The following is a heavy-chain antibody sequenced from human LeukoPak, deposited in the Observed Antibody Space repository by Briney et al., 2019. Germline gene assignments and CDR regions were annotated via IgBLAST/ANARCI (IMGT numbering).Heavy chain of an antibody. CDR3: ARGGSYWRDAFDI. CDR1: GYTFTGYY. D-gene: IGHD2-15*01. CDR2: INPNSGGT. J-gene: IGHJ3*02. Sequence: ASVKVSCKASGYTFTGYYMRWVRQAPGQGLEWMGWINPNSGGTNYAQKFQGWVTMTRDTSISTAYMELSRLRSDDTAVYYCARGGSYWRDAFDIWGQGTMVTVSS. V-gene: IGHV1-2*04.